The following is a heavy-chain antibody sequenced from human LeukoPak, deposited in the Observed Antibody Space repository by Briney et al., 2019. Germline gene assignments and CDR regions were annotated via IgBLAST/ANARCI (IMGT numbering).Heavy chain of an antibody. D-gene: IGHD3-22*01. Sequence: SETLSLTCTVSGGSIISYYWSWIRQPPGKGLEWIGYIYYSGSTNYNPSLKSRVTISVDTSKNQFSLKLSSVTAADTAVYYCARSYDSSGEGTLDYWGQGTLVTVSS. CDR2: IYYSGST. CDR3: ARSYDSSGEGTLDY. J-gene: IGHJ4*02. V-gene: IGHV4-59*01. CDR1: GGSIISYY.